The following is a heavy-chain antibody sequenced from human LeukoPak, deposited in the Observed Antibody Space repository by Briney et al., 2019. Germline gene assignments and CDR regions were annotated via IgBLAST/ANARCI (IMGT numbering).Heavy chain of an antibody. J-gene: IGHJ4*02. V-gene: IGHV4-30-4*01. D-gene: IGHD5-12*01. CDR3: ARDRRYSGYDWGSHFDY. CDR2: IYYSGST. Sequence: PSETLSLTCTVSGGSISSGDYYWSWIRRPPGKGLEWIGYIYYSGSTYYNPSLKSRVTISVDTSKNQFSLKLSSVTAADTAVYYCARDRRYSGYDWGSHFDYWGQGTLVTVSS. CDR1: GGSISSGDYY.